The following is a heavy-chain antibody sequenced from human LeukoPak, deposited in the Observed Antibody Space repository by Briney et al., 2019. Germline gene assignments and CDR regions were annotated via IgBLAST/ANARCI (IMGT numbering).Heavy chain of an antibody. CDR1: GFTFSNAW. CDR3: AKGEWELL. CDR2: ISGSGGST. D-gene: IGHD1-26*01. V-gene: IGHV3-23*01. J-gene: IGHJ4*02. Sequence: QTGGSLRLSCAASGFTFSNAWMSWVRQAPGKGLEWVSAISGSGGSTYYADSVKGRFTISRDNSKNTLYLQMNSLRAEDTAVYYCAKGEWELLWGQGTLVTVSS.